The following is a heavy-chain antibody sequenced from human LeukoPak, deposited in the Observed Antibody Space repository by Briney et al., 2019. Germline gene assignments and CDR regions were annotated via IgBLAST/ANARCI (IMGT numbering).Heavy chain of an antibody. CDR1: GYTFTSYH. J-gene: IGHJ4*02. D-gene: IGHD2-15*01. Sequence: ASVKVSCKASGYTFTSYHINWVRQATGQGLEWMGWMNPNSGNTGYAQKFQGRVTMTRNSSITTAYMELRSLRSEDTAVYYCARRHGRCSDGSCYYPDYWGQGTLVTVSS. V-gene: IGHV1-8*01. CDR3: ARRHGRCSDGSCYYPDY. CDR2: MNPNSGNT.